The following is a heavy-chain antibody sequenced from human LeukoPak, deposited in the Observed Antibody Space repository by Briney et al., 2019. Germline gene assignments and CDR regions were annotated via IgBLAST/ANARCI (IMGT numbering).Heavy chain of an antibody. Sequence: GGSLRLSCAASGFTFSSYAMSCVRQAPGKGLEWVSAISGSGGSTYYADSVKGRFTISRDNSKNTLYLQMNSLRAEDTAVYYCAKDQSVVVVAATPYFFDYWGQGTLVTVSS. D-gene: IGHD2-15*01. CDR2: ISGSGGST. CDR1: GFTFSSYA. CDR3: AKDQSVVVVAATPYFFDY. V-gene: IGHV3-23*01. J-gene: IGHJ4*02.